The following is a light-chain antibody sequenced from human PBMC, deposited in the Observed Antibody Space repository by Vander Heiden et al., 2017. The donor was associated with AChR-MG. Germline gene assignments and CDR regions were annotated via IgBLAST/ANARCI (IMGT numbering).Light chain of an antibody. CDR1: SSDVGGYNY. CDR3: SSYTSSSTLGYV. J-gene: IGLJ1*01. Sequence: QSALTQPASVSGSPGQSITIPCTGTSSDVGGYNYVSWYQQHPGKAPKLMIYDVSKRPSGVSNRFSGSKSGNTASLTISGLQAEDEADYYCSSYTSSSTLGYVFGTGTKVTVL. CDR2: DVS. V-gene: IGLV2-14*01.